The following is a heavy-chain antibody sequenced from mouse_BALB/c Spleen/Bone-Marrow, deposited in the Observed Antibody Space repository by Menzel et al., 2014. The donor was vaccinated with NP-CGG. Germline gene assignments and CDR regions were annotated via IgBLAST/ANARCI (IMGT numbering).Heavy chain of an antibody. J-gene: IGHJ2*01. Sequence: EVHLVESGGGLVKPGGSLKLSCAASGFAFSSYDMSWVRPTPEKRVEWVAYISSGGGSTYYPDTVKGRFTISRDNAKNTLYLQMSSLKSEDTAMYYCARKVRYFDYWGQGATLTVSS. D-gene: IGHD2-14*01. CDR1: GFAFSSYD. CDR3: ARKVRYFDY. V-gene: IGHV5-12-1*01. CDR2: ISSGGGST.